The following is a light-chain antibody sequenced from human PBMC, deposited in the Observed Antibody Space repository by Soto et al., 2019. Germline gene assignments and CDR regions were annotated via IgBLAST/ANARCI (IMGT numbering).Light chain of an antibody. V-gene: IGKV3-11*01. CDR3: QQRSNWPRT. J-gene: IGKJ1*01. CDR1: QNVNDY. Sequence: EIVLTQSPATLSLTRGERATLSCRASQNVNDYLAWYQQRPGQAPRLLIYDASNRATGIPARFRGSGSGTDFTLTISSLEPEDFALYYCQQRSNWPRTFGQGTKVEIK. CDR2: DAS.